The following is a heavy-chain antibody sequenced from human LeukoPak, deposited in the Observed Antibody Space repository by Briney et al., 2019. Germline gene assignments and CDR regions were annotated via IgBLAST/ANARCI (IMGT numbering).Heavy chain of an antibody. V-gene: IGHV3-30*04. J-gene: IGHJ4*02. D-gene: IGHD6-19*01. CDR1: GFSLSNYA. Sequence: QSGGSLRLSCAASGFSLSNYAMHWVRQAPGKGLEWVSGISDDGGITDYADSVKGRFSISRDNSNTLYLQMNSLRDDDMAVYYCARDGTGLGRSGWRKRGYYFDYWGRGTLVTVSS. CDR2: ISDDGGIT. CDR3: ARDGTGLGRSGWRKRGYYFDY.